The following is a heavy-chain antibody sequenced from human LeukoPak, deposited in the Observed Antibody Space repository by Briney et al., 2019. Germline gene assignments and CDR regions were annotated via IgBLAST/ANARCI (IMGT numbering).Heavy chain of an antibody. D-gene: IGHD4-17*01. J-gene: IGHJ4*02. V-gene: IGHV3-74*01. CDR3: VRDGGDFGDFIDY. Sequence: EGSLRLSCAASGFTFRSYWMHWVRQAPGKGLVWVSRINSDGSTTNCADYVKGRYSISRDNANNTLYLQMNSLRAEDTAVYYCVRDGGDFGDFIDYWGQGTLVTVSS. CDR2: INSDGSTT. CDR1: GFTFRSYW.